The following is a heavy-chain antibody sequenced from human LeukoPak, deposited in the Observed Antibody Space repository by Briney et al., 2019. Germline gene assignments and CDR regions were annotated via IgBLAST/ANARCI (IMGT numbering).Heavy chain of an antibody. Sequence: SETLSLTCTVSGGSISSYYWNWIRQPPGKGLEWIGYIYYSGSTNYNPSLKSRVTISVDTSKNQFSLKLSSVTAADTAVYCCARNMGGSSWDDAFDIWGQGTMVTVSS. CDR2: IYYSGST. D-gene: IGHD6-13*01. CDR1: GGSISSYY. V-gene: IGHV4-59*01. J-gene: IGHJ3*02. CDR3: ARNMGGSSWDDAFDI.